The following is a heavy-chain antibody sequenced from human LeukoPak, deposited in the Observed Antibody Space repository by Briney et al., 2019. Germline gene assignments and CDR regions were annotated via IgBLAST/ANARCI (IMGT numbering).Heavy chain of an antibody. D-gene: IGHD2-2*01. CDR2: IYYSGST. J-gene: IGHJ5*02. CDR3: ARGESDIVVVPADHWFDP. V-gene: IGHV4-61*01. CDR1: GGSVSSGSYY. Sequence: SETLSLTCTVSGGSVSSGSYYWSWIQQPPGKGLEWIGYIYYSGSTNYNPSLKSRVTISVDTSKNQFSLKLSSVTAADTAVYYCARGESDIVVVPADHWFDPWGQGTLVTVSS.